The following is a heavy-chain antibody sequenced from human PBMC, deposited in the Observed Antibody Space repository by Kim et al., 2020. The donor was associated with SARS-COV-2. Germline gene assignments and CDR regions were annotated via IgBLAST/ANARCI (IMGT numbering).Heavy chain of an antibody. Sequence: SETLSLTCAVYGGSFSGYYWSWIRQPPGKGLEWIGEINHSGSTNYNPSLKSRVTISVDTSKNQFSLKLSSVTAADTAVYYCARVDQVGTNLYYFDYWGQGTLVTVSS. CDR2: INHSGST. CDR3: ARVDQVGTNLYYFDY. V-gene: IGHV4-34*01. CDR1: GGSFSGYY. J-gene: IGHJ4*02. D-gene: IGHD1-1*01.